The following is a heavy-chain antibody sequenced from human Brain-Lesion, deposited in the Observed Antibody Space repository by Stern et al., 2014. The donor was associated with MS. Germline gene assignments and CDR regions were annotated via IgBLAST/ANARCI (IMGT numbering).Heavy chain of an antibody. Sequence: QVQLVQSGAEVKKPGASVKVSCKASGYTFIRYAMNWVRQAPGQRLEWMGRINGDHDNTNYSHKFQGRVTITKETSTNTAYMELSSLRSEDTAVYYRARDDHRDSSGHYAPFDYWGQGTRVTVSS. D-gene: IGHD3-22*01. CDR3: ARDDHRDSSGHYAPFDY. CDR2: INGDHDNT. V-gene: IGHV1-3*01. CDR1: GYTFIRYA. J-gene: IGHJ4*02.